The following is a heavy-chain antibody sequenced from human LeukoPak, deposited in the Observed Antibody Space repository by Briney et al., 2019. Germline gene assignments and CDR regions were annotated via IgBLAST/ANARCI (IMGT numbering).Heavy chain of an antibody. CDR1: GGSFSGYY. CDR3: ARGIAAAGFDDY. V-gene: IGHV4-34*01. J-gene: IGHJ4*02. D-gene: IGHD6-13*01. CDR2: INHSGST. Sequence: SETLSLTCAVYGGSFSGYYWSWIRQPPGKGLEWIGEINHSGSTNYNPSLKSRVTISVDTSKNQFSLKLSSVTAADTAVYYCARGIAAAGFDDYWGQGTLVTVSS.